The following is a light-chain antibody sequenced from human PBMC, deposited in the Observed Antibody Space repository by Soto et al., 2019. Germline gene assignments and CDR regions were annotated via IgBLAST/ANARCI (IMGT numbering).Light chain of an antibody. J-gene: IGKJ1*01. V-gene: IGKV3-20*01. CDR2: DAS. Sequence: IVLTQSPGTMSLSPGKRATLSCRTSQSVSGFLAWYQQKPGQAPRLLIYDASNRAAGIPARFSGSGSGTDFTLTISRLEPEDFAVYYCQQYDSSPKTFGQGTKVDIK. CDR3: QQYDSSPKT. CDR1: QSVSGF.